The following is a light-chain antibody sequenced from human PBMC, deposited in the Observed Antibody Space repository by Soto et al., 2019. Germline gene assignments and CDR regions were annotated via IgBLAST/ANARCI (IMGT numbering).Light chain of an antibody. Sequence: DIQMTHSPSTLSASVLYRVTITCRASQTIINWLAWYQVKPGKAPKLLMHDASSLESGVPSRFSGSASGTEFTLTISSLQPDDFATYFCQQYSTYSWTFGQGTKVDIK. CDR3: QQYSTYSWT. CDR1: QTIINW. CDR2: DAS. V-gene: IGKV1-5*01. J-gene: IGKJ1*01.